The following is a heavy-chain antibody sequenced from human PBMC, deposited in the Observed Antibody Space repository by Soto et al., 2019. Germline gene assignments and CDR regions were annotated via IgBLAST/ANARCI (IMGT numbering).Heavy chain of an antibody. D-gene: IGHD4-4*01. J-gene: IGHJ6*03. CDR3: AKAVSNYAGRFSYYYMDV. CDR1: GYTFRSYG. CDR2: ISGYNGNT. V-gene: IGHV1-18*01. Sequence: GASVKVSCKASGYTFRSYGISWVRQDPGQGFEWMGWISGYNGNTHYSQKFQGKVTMTTDTSTSTAYMELRNLRSDDTAVYYCAKAVSNYAGRFSYYYMDVWGTGTMVTVSS.